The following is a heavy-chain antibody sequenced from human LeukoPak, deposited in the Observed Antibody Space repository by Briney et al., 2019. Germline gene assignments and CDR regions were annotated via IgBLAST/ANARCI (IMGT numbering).Heavy chain of an antibody. CDR3: ARDDLAVAGTADYFDY. V-gene: IGHV3-7*01. CDR2: IKQDGSEK. Sequence: GGSLRLSCAASGFTFSSYWMSWVRQAPGKGLEWVANIKQDGSEKYYVDSVKGRFTISRDNAKNSLYLQMNSLRADDTAVYYCARDDLAVAGTADYFDYWGQGTLVTVSS. J-gene: IGHJ4*02. CDR1: GFTFSSYW. D-gene: IGHD6-19*01.